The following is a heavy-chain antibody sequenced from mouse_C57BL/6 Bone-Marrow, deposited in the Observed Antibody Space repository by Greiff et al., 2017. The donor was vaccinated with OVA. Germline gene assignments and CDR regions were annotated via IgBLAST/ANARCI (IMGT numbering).Heavy chain of an antibody. V-gene: IGHV1-69*01. Sequence: QVQLQQPGAELVMPGASVKLSCKASGYTFTSYWMHWVKQRPGQGLEWIGEIDPSDSYTNYNQKFKGKSTLTVDKSSSTAYMQLSSLTSEDSAVYYCAREAYYYGHYAMDDWGQGTSVTVSS. D-gene: IGHD1-1*01. J-gene: IGHJ4*01. CDR2: IDPSDSYT. CDR3: AREAYYYGHYAMDD. CDR1: GYTFTSYW.